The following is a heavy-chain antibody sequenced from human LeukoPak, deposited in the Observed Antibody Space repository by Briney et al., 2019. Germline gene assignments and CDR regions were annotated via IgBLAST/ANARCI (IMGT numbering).Heavy chain of an antibody. CDR2: IIPILGIA. J-gene: IGHJ3*02. Sequence: SVKVSFKASGYTFTGYYMHWVRQAPGQGLEWMGRIIPILGIANYAQKFQGRVTITADKSTSTAYMELSSLRSEDTAVYYCARAERGYSYGTDAFDIWGQGTMVTVSS. D-gene: IGHD5-18*01. CDR1: GYTFTGYY. CDR3: ARAERGYSYGTDAFDI. V-gene: IGHV1-69*02.